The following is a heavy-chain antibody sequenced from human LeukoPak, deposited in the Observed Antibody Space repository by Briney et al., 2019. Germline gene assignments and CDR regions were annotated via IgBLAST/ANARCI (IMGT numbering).Heavy chain of an antibody. CDR1: GYIFTGYY. Sequence: ASVKVSCKASGYIFTGYYMHWVRQAPGQGLEWMGRINPNSGGTRYAQKFQGRFTVTTVTPISTAYMELSSLRSEDTAVYYCATTAGYSSGWYPVYYYGMDVWGQGTTVTVSS. D-gene: IGHD6-19*01. CDR2: INPNSGGT. CDR3: ATTAGYSSGWYPVYYYGMDV. J-gene: IGHJ6*02. V-gene: IGHV1-2*06.